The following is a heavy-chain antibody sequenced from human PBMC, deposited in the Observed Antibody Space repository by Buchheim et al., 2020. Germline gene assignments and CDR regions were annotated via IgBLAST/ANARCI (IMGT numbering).Heavy chain of an antibody. CDR2: IYSGGST. CDR1: GFTVSSNY. J-gene: IGHJ4*02. V-gene: IGHV3-66*01. D-gene: IGHD3-22*01. CDR3: AREEDYYDSSGQPL. Sequence: EVQLVESGGGLVQPGGSLRLSCAASGFTVSSNYMSWVRQAPGKGLEWVSVIYSGGSTYYADSVKGRFTISRDNSKNTLYLQMNSPRAEDTAVYYCAREEDYYDSSGQPLWGQGTL.